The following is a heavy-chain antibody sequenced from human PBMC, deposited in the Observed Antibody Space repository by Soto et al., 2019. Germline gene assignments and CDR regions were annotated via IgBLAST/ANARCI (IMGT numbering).Heavy chain of an antibody. CDR1: GYTFTSYG. CDR2: ISAYNGNT. D-gene: IGHD3-3*01. J-gene: IGHJ5*02. CDR3: ARDKYYDFRSGVVWFDP. Sequence: AASVKVSCKASGYTFTSYGISWVRQAPGQGLEWMGWISAYNGNTNYAQKLQGRVTMTTDTSTSTAYMELRSLRSDDTAVYYCARDKYYDFRSGVVWFDPWGQGTLVTVSS. V-gene: IGHV1-18*04.